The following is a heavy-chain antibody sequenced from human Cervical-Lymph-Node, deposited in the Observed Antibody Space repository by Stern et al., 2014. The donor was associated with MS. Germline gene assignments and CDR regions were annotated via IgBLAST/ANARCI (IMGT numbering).Heavy chain of an antibody. V-gene: IGHV1-46*01. D-gene: IGHD4-17*01. J-gene: IGHJ5*02. CDR2: INPSGGRP. Sequence: QVQLGQSGAEVKKPGASVQISCKASGSTFSNYSIHWVRQAPGQGLVWMGIINPSGGRPFYAQKFQGRVIMTRDTSTRTVYMDLSSLRSEDTAVYYCASPLPYATWGQGTLVTVSS. CDR3: ASPLPYAT. CDR1: GSTFSNYS.